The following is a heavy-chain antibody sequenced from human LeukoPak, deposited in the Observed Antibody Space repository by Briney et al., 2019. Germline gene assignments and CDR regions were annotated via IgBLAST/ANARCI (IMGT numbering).Heavy chain of an antibody. D-gene: IGHD5-24*01. Sequence: GGSLRLSCAASGFTFSVAAMTWVRQAPGKGLEWVSLIGASGESTYYADSVKCRFTISRDNSKNTLSLQMNSLRVEDTAMYFCAKDIQLSTWGLGTMVTVSS. CDR1: GFTFSVAA. V-gene: IGHV3-23*01. J-gene: IGHJ3*01. CDR3: AKDIQLST. CDR2: IGASGEST.